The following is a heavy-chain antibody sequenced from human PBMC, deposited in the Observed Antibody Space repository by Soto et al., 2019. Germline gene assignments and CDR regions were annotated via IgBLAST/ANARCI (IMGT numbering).Heavy chain of an antibody. Sequence: QVLMQESGPGLVKPSETLSLTCTVSGASVSSGHHYWSWIRQPPGKRLEWIGFIYNGVITNYSPSLKSRVTISADTSRNQYSLKVNSVTAADTAVYYCARGWDANSWGQGALVTVSS. J-gene: IGHJ4*02. D-gene: IGHD6-19*01. V-gene: IGHV4-61*01. CDR3: ARGWDANS. CDR2: IYNGVIT. CDR1: GASVSSGHHY.